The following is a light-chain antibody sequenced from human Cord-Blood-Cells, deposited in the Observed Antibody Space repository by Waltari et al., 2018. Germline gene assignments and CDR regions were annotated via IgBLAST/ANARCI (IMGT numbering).Light chain of an antibody. CDR3: CSYAGSYTWV. J-gene: IGLJ3*02. Sequence: QSALTQPRAVSGSPGQSVIISCTGTSSDLGAYHSLFWYHQHQGKATKLMIYDVSKRPSGVPDRFSGSKSGNTTSLTISGLQAEDEADYYCCSYAGSYTWVFGGGTKLTFL. V-gene: IGLV2-11*01. CDR1: SSDLGAYHS. CDR2: DVS.